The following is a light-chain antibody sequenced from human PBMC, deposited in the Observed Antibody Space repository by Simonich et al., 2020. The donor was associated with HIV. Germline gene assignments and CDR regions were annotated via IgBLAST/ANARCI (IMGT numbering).Light chain of an antibody. V-gene: IGKV4-1*01. J-gene: IGKJ3*01. Sequence: DIVMTQSPDSLAVSLGERATINCKSSRSVLYSSNNKNYLAWYQQKPGQPPKLLIYWASTRESGVPDRLSGSGSGTDFTLTISSLQAEDVAVYYCQQYYSTPFTFGPGTKVEIK. CDR3: QQYYSTPFT. CDR1: RSVLYSSNNKNY. CDR2: WAS.